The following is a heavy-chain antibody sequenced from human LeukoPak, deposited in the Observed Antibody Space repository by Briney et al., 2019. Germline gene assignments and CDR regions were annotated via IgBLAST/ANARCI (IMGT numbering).Heavy chain of an antibody. CDR3: ARVSYGGMDV. V-gene: IGHV4-59*01. D-gene: IGHD4-17*01. CDR1: GVSISSYY. Sequence: PSETLSLTCTVSGVSISSYYWSWIRQPPGKGLEWIGYIYYSGSTNYNPSPKSRVTISVDTSKNQFSLKLSSVTAADTAVYYCARVSYGGMDVWGQGTTVTVSS. CDR2: IYYSGST. J-gene: IGHJ6*02.